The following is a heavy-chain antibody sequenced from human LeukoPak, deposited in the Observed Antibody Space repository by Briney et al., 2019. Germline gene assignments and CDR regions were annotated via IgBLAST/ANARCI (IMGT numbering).Heavy chain of an antibody. CDR3: AGHSNSGYADWFDP. CDR1: GGSISSSY. CDR2: IYYSGST. J-gene: IGHJ5*02. D-gene: IGHD5-12*01. V-gene: IGHV4-59*08. Sequence: PSETLSLTCTVSGGSISSSYWSWIRQPPGKGLEWIGYIYYSGSTNYNPSLKSRVTMSVDTSKNQFSLKLSSVTAADTAVYYCAGHSNSGYADWFDPWGQGTLVTVSS.